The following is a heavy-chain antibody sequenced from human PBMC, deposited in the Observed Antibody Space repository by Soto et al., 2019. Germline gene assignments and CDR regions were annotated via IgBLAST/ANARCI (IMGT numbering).Heavy chain of an antibody. V-gene: IGHV3-30*03. J-gene: IGHJ6*02. CDR2: ISYDGSNK. CDR3: AIPAGLAPAHYYGMDV. CDR1: GFNISNYG. D-gene: IGHD2-2*01. Sequence: QVQLVESGGGVVQPGRSLRLSCAASGFNISNYGFHWVRQAPGKGLEWVAVISYDGSNKYYAAFVKGRFTISRDNSQQTLYLQMNRLGAEDTAVFYCAIPAGLAPAHYYGMDVWGQGTTVTVSS.